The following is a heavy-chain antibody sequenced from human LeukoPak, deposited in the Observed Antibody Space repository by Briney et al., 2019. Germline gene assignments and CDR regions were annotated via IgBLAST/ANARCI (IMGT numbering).Heavy chain of an antibody. Sequence: GGSLRLSCAASGFTFSSYGMHWVRQAPGKGLEWVALIWYDGSNTYYTDSVRGRFTISRDNSKSTLYLQMNSLRAEDTAIYYCAGDRKSGNFLGEFDHWGLGTLVTVSS. J-gene: IGHJ5*02. CDR3: AGDRKSGNFLGEFDH. CDR1: GFTFSSYG. D-gene: IGHD1-26*01. CDR2: IWYDGSNT. V-gene: IGHV3-33*01.